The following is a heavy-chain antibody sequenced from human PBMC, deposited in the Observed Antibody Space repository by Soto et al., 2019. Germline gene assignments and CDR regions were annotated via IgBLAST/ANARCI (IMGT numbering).Heavy chain of an antibody. D-gene: IGHD3-9*01. CDR2: IYTSGST. Sequence: SETLSLTCTVSGGSISSYYWSWIRQPAGKGLEWIGRIYTSGSTNYNPSLKSRVTMSVDTSKNQFSLKLSSVTAADTAVYYCARDSLVTDDILTGYPFYYYYGMDVWGQGTTVTV. CDR1: GGSISSYY. CDR3: ARDSLVTDDILTGYPFYYYYGMDV. V-gene: IGHV4-4*07. J-gene: IGHJ6*02.